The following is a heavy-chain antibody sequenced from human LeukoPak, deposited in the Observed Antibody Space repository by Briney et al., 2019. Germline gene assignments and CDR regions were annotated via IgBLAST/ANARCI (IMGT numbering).Heavy chain of an antibody. D-gene: IGHD2-2*01. CDR2: IQPDGSEK. V-gene: IGHV3-7*04. J-gene: IGHJ4*02. CDR1: GFIFSTYW. CDR3: ARGRYCSSTNCRHFDY. Sequence: GGSLRLSCAASGFIFSTYWMSWVRQAPGKGLEWVANIQPDGSEKYYVDSVKGRFTISRDNAKNSLYLQMNSLRAEDTAVYYCARGRYCSSTNCRHFDYWGQGTLVTVSS.